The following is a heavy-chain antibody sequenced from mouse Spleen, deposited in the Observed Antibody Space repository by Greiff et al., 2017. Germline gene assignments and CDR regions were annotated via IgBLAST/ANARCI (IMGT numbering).Heavy chain of an antibody. CDR3: ARHGSSSYYAMDY. CDR1: GFTFSDYG. Sequence: EVQLVESGGGLVKPGGSLKLSCAASGFTFSDYGMHWVRQAPEKGLEWVAYISSGSSTIYYADTVKGRFTISRDNAKNTLFLQMTSLRSEDTAMYYCARHGSSSYYAMDYWGQGTSVTVSS. D-gene: IGHD1-1*01. V-gene: IGHV5-17*01. J-gene: IGHJ4*01. CDR2: ISSGSSTI.